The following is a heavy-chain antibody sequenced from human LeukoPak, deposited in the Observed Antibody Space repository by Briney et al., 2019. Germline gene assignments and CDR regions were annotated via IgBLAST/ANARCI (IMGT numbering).Heavy chain of an antibody. J-gene: IGHJ4*02. CDR1: GGSISSGSYY. V-gene: IGHV4-61*02. Sequence: SQTLSLTCTVSGGSISSGSYYWSWIRQPAGKGLEWLGRIYTRGATNYNPSLKSRLAISIDVSKNQFYLHLTSVTAADTAIYYCARGLQETATITGFNYWGQGILVTVSS. D-gene: IGHD5-24*01. CDR3: ARGLQETATITGFNY. CDR2: IYTRGAT.